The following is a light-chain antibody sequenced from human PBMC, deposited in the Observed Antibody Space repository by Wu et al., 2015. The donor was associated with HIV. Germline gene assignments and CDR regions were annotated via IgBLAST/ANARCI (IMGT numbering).Light chain of an antibody. J-gene: IGKJ2*01. CDR1: QSVSSSY. Sequence: EIVLTQSPGTQSLSPGERATLSCRASQSVSSSYLAWHQQKPGQAPRLLIYGASNRATGTPDRFSGSGSGTDFTLTISKLEPEDFVVYFCQQYGSSPPTFGQGAKLEIK. V-gene: IGKV3-20*01. CDR2: GAS. CDR3: QQYGSSPPT.